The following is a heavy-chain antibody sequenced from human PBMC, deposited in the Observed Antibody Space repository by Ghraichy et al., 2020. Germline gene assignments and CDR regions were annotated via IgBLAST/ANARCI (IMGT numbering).Heavy chain of an antibody. J-gene: IGHJ4*02. CDR2: IYPAVDDS. V-gene: IGHV1-46*03. D-gene: IGHD3/OR15-3a*01. Sequence: ASVKVSCKATGYTFTNYYIHWVRQAPGQGLEWMGVIYPAVDDSKSAQNVQGRITMTRDTSTTSVYLELSNLTSGDTAVYFCARRRMASDFFDYWGQGSLVIVSS. CDR3: ARRRMASDFFDY. CDR1: GYTFTNYY.